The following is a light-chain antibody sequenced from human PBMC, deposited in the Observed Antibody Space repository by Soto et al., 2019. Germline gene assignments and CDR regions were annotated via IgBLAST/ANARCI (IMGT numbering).Light chain of an antibody. V-gene: IGLV1-44*01. J-gene: IGLJ2*01. CDR1: SSNIGSNT. Sequence: QSVLTQPPSASGTPGQRVTISCSGSSSNIGSNTVSWYQHLPGTAPKLLMYSNNQRRSGVPDRFSGSKSGTSASLVISGLQSEDEADYYCVAWDDSLNGVVFGGGTKVTVL. CDR2: SNN. CDR3: VAWDDSLNGVV.